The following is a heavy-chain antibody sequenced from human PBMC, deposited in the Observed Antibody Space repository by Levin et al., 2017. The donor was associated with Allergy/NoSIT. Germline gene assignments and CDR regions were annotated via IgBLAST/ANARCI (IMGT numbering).Heavy chain of an antibody. Sequence: GGSLRLSCAASGFTFSSYAMSWVRQAPGKGLEWVSAISGSGGSTYYADSVKGRFTISRDNSKNTLYLQMNSLRAEDTAVYYCAKPYYDYVWGSYRVGAFDIWGQGTMVTVSS. CDR1: GFTFSSYA. D-gene: IGHD3-16*02. CDR3: AKPYYDYVWGSYRVGAFDI. CDR2: ISGSGGST. J-gene: IGHJ3*02. V-gene: IGHV3-23*01.